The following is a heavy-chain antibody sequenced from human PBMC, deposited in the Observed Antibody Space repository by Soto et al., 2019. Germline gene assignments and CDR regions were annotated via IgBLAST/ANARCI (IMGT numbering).Heavy chain of an antibody. D-gene: IGHD3-10*01. Sequence: QVQLQESGPGLVKPSETLTLDCTVSGGSITNYYCSWFRQPPGKGLEWIGYIQYNGYSAYNLSLKRRVTMSMDTSKTQFSLMLETVTATDTAVYYCARHGFGSLHGLVDVWGQGTTVIVS. J-gene: IGHJ6*02. CDR3: ARHGFGSLHGLVDV. CDR2: IQYNGYS. V-gene: IGHV4-59*08. CDR1: GGSITNYY.